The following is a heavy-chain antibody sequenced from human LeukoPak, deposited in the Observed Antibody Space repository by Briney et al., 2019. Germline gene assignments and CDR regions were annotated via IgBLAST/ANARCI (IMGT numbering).Heavy chain of an antibody. D-gene: IGHD6-13*01. CDR1: GYTFTDYY. V-gene: IGHV1-2*02. CDR2: FSPNSGGT. J-gene: IGHJ4*02. CDR3: ARRGNIWYYFDY. Sequence: ASLTVSCKTSGYTFTDYYIHWVRQAPGQGLEWLGWFSPNSGGTRYAQKFQGRVTMTRDTSISTAYMELSRLRSDDTAVYYCARRGNIWYYFDYWGQGTLVTVSS.